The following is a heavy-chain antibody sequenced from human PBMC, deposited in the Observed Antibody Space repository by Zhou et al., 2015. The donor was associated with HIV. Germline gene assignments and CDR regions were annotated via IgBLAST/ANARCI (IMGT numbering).Heavy chain of an antibody. D-gene: IGHD3-3*01. J-gene: IGHJ4*02. V-gene: IGHV1-69*06. CDR2: IIPVFGTP. CDR3: ARGSPRTTRFYGF. Sequence: QVQLVQSGAEVKKPGSSVKVSCKASGGTFNTYEISWVRQAPGQGLEWMGGIIPVFGTPNYAPGFRGRVTITADKSTRTAYMELTSLRSEDTAVYYCARGSPRTTRFYGFWGQGSLVTVSS. CDR1: GGTFNTYE.